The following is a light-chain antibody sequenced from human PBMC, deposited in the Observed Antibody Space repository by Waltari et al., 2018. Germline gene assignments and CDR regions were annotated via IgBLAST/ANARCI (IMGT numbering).Light chain of an antibody. CDR2: GNS. CDR3: QSYDSSLTASL. V-gene: IGLV1-40*01. J-gene: IGLJ2*01. CDR1: SSHIGARSD. Sequence: QSGLTQPPSVSGAPGPRVTISCTRSSSHIGARSDFHRYQVRPRTAPKLVIYGNSNRPSGVPDRFSGSKSGTSASLAITGLQAEDEADYYCQSYDSSLTASLFGGGTKLTVL.